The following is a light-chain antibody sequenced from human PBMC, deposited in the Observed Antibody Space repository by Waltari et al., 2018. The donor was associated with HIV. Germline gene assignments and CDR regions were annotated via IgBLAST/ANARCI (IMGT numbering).Light chain of an antibody. Sequence: QSALTQPASVSASPGQSIPISCTGTSSNVGGYHYVSWYRQHPGEAPKVIIYEVNRRPSGVSNRFTASKSGNTASLAISVLQPEDEADYFCSSYTSSSTHVFGPGTKVTVL. CDR1: SSNVGGYHY. J-gene: IGLJ1*01. V-gene: IGLV2-14*03. CDR2: EVN. CDR3: SSYTSSSTHV.